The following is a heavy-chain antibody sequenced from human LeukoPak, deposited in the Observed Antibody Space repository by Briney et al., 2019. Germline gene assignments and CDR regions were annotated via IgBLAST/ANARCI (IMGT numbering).Heavy chain of an antibody. J-gene: IGHJ4*02. V-gene: IGHV1-2*02. CDR2: INSNSGDT. Sequence: GASVKVSCKASGYTFTGYYMHWVRQAPGQGLEWMGWINSNSGDTNYAQKLQGRVTMTTDTSTSTAYMGLRSLRSDDTAVYYCARDRPYYYGSGSFYYFDYWGQGTLVTVSS. D-gene: IGHD3-10*01. CDR3: ARDRPYYYGSGSFYYFDY. CDR1: GYTFTGYY.